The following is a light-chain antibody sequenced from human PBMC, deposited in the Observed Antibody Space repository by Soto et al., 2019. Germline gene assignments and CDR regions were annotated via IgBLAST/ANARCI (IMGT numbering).Light chain of an antibody. J-gene: IGKJ4*01. V-gene: IGKV1-39*01. CDR2: GES. CDR3: LQTYSMPHT. CDR1: QSIDTY. Sequence: DIQMTQSPSSLSASVGDRVTITCRASQSIDTYLSWYQQKPGMAPKLLIFGESSLQSGVPSRFGGSGSGTDFTVTISSLQPEDIATYYCLQTYSMPHTFGGGTKVEIK.